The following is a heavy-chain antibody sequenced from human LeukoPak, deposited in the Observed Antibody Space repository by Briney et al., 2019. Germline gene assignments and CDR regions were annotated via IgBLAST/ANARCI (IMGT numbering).Heavy chain of an antibody. CDR1: GYTFTSCG. V-gene: IGHV1-18*01. Sequence: ASVKVSCKASGYTFTSCGISWVRQAPGQGLEWMGWISAYDGNTNYAQKLQGRVTMTTDTSTSTAYMELRSLRSDDTAVYYCARDTTNYDSSGYPFDYWGQGTLVTVSS. D-gene: IGHD3-22*01. CDR3: ARDTTNYDSSGYPFDY. J-gene: IGHJ4*02. CDR2: ISAYDGNT.